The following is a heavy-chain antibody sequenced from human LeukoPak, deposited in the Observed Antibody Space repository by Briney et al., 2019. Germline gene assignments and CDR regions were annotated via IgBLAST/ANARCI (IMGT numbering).Heavy chain of an antibody. CDR3: ARKASHFSYGLRAIDY. Sequence: PSETLSLTCAVYGGSFSGYYLSWIRQPPGKGLEWIGEINHSGSTNYNPSLKSRVTISVDTSKNHFSLKLDSMTAADTAVYYCARKASHFSYGLRAIDYWGQGNLVTVSS. CDR2: INHSGST. V-gene: IGHV4-34*01. CDR1: GGSFSGYY. J-gene: IGHJ4*02. D-gene: IGHD5-18*01.